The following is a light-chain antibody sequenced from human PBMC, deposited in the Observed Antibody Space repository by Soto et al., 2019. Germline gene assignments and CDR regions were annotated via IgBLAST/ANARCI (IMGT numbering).Light chain of an antibody. V-gene: IGKV4-1*01. CDR2: WAS. Sequence: DIVMTQSPDSLAVSLGERATINCKSSQSVLSSSNNKNFLAWYQQKPGQSPKLLIYWASTRESGVPDRFSGSGSGTDFTLTISSLEAEDVAVYYCQQYYSIPYTVGQGTKLEIK. CDR3: QQYYSIPYT. J-gene: IGKJ2*01. CDR1: QSVLSSSNNKNF.